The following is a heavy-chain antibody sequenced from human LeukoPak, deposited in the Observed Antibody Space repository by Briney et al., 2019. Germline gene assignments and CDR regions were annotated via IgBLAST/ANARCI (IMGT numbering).Heavy chain of an antibody. CDR3: ARGDATVTISDYYYYGMDV. V-gene: IGHV4-59*01. CDR2: IYYSGST. CDR1: GGSISSYY. D-gene: IGHD4-17*01. J-gene: IGHJ6*02. Sequence: PSETLSLTCTVSGGSISSYYGSWIRQPPGKGLEWIGYIYYSGSTNYNPSLKSRVTISVDTSKNQFSLKLSSVTAADTAVYYCARGDATVTISDYYYYGMDVWGQGTTVTVSS.